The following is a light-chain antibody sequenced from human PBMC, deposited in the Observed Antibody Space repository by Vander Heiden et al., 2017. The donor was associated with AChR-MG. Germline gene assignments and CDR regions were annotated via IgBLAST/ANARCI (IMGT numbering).Light chain of an antibody. CDR3: MQMTRWPWT. J-gene: IGKJ1*01. V-gene: IGKV2-30*01. Sequence: DVVMTQSPLFLPVTLGQPASLSCRSSQGLVNDIGSTFFHWLQQTPGPSPRRIIYQVSNRDSGVPDRFSGRGASTDFTLRISRVEAEDVVVYCCMQMTRWPWTFGQGTKVEIK. CDR1: QGLVNDIGSTF. CDR2: QVS.